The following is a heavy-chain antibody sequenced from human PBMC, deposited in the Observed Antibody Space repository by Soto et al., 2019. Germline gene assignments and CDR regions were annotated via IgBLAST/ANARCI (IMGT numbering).Heavy chain of an antibody. D-gene: IGHD3-3*01. CDR1: GGSFSGYY. V-gene: IGHV4-34*01. CDR3: ARGRDVLRFLEWLLAPFDY. CDR2: INHSGST. J-gene: IGHJ4*02. Sequence: PSETLSLTCAVYGGSFSGYYWSWIRQPPGKGLEWIGEINHSGSTNYNPSLKSRVTISVDTSKNQFCLKLSSVTAADTAVYYCARGRDVLRFLEWLLAPFDYWGQGTLVTVSS.